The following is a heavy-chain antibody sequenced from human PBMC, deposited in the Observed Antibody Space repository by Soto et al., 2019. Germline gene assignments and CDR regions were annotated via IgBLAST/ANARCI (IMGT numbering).Heavy chain of an antibody. CDR1: GGSISSYY. D-gene: IGHD4-4*01. J-gene: IGHJ4*02. CDR2: IYYSGST. V-gene: IGHV4-59*08. CDR3: ARLSDSNYGFQFDY. Sequence: SGTLSLTCTVSGGSISSYYWSWIRQPPGKGLEWIGYIYYSGSTNYNPSLKSRVTISVDTSKNQFSLKLSSVTAADTAVYYCARLSDSNYGFQFDYWGQGTLVTVSS.